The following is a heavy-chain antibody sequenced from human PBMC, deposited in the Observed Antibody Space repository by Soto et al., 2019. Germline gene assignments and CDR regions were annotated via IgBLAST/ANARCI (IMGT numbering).Heavy chain of an antibody. Sequence: GESLKISCKASGYTFTNYWIGWVRQVPGEGLEWMGFIFPSDSVTRYSPSFQGQVTISVDRSVDTTYLQWGSLKASDTAMYYCVRGMDRNSAGFWGLGTMVTVSS. CDR2: IFPSDSVT. CDR3: VRGMDRNSAGF. J-gene: IGHJ4*02. CDR1: GYTFTNYW. V-gene: IGHV5-51*01. D-gene: IGHD2-2*03.